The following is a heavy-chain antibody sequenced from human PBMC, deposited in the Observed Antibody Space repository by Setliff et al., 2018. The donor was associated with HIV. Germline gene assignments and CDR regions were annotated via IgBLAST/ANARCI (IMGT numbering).Heavy chain of an antibody. Sequence: GESLKISCKGSGYNFTSNWIGWVRQMPGKGLEWMGIIYPGDSDARYSPSFQGQVTISADKSISTAYLQWSSLKASDTAMYYCARHITGISFFSYMDVWGTGTTVTVSS. CDR2: IYPGDSDA. J-gene: IGHJ6*03. D-gene: IGHD1-20*01. CDR3: ARHITGISFFSYMDV. V-gene: IGHV5-51*01. CDR1: GYNFTSNW.